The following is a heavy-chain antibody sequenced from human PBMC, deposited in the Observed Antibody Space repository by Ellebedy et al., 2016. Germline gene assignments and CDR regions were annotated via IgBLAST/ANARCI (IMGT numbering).Heavy chain of an antibody. CDR1: GDSINAGTYY. CDR3: ATLTIPGGSDS. CDR2: MSTSGNS. D-gene: IGHD3-16*01. J-gene: IGHJ4*02. Sequence: SETLSLTXIVSGDSINAGTYYWSWIRQPAGKGLEWIGRMSTSGNSIYNPSLKSRITMSVDTSRNHFSMELRSVTAADTAVYYCATLTIPGGSDSWGQGILVTVSS. V-gene: IGHV4-61*02.